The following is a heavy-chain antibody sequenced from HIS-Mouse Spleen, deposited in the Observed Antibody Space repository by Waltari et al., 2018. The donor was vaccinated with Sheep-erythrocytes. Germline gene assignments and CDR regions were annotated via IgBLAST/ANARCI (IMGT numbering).Heavy chain of an antibody. CDR3: ARITSYYDFWSTYNKDYFDY. Sequence: QVTLKESGPVLVKPTETLTLTCTVSGFSLSNARMGVSWIRQPPGKAVEWLAHIFSNDEKSYSTSLKSRLTISKDTSKSQVVLTMTNMDPVDTATYYCARITSYYDFWSTYNKDYFDYWGQGTLVTVSS. CDR2: IFSNDEK. CDR1: GFSLSNARMG. J-gene: IGHJ4*02. D-gene: IGHD3-3*01. V-gene: IGHV2-26*01.